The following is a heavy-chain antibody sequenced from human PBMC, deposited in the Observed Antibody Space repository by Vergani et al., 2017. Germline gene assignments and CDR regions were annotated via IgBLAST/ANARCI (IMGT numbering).Heavy chain of an antibody. CDR3: ARVSFWSGFIRGRYMDV. Sequence: QVQLQQWGPGLVKPSETLSLTCTVSGGSISSYYWSWIRQPPGKGLEWIGYIYYSGSTNYNPSLKSRVTISVDTSKNQFSLKLSSVTAADTAVYYCARVSFWSGFIRGRYMDVWGKGTTVTVSS. J-gene: IGHJ6*03. D-gene: IGHD3-3*01. V-gene: IGHV4-59*01. CDR2: IYYSGST. CDR1: GGSISSYY.